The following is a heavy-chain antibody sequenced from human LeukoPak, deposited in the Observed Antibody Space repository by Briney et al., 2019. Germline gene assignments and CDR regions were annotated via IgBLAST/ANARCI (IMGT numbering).Heavy chain of an antibody. CDR1: GGSISSYY. D-gene: IGHD4-11*01. V-gene: IGHV4-59*08. J-gene: IGHJ4*02. Sequence: SETLSLTCTVSGGSISSYYWSWIRQPPGKGLEWIGYIYYSGSTNYNPSLKSRVTISVDTSKNQLSLKLSSVTAADTAVYYCARVLAYSASSDYWGQGTLVTVSS. CDR2: IYYSGST. CDR3: ARVLAYSASSDY.